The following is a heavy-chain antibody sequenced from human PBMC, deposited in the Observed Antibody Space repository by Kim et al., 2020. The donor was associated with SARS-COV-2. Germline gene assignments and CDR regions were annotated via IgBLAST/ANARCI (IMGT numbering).Heavy chain of an antibody. V-gene: IGHV3-48*02. Sequence: GSLRLSCATSGFTFSAYDMNWVRQAPGKGLEWLSFITKSSTTIYYADSVEGRFTISRDNAKNSLFLQMNSLRDEDTALYYCVRDRMGGASDMWGQGTMV. CDR2: ITKSSTTI. CDR3: VRDRMGGASDM. D-gene: IGHD3-16*01. CDR1: GFTFSAYD. J-gene: IGHJ3*02.